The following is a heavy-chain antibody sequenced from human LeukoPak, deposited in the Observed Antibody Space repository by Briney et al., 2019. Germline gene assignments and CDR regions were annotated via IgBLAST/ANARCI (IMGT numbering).Heavy chain of an antibody. D-gene: IGHD6-19*01. Sequence: QPSETLSLTCSVSGGSISSSGYYWNWIRQPPGKGLEWVANIKQDGSEKYYVDSVKGRFTISRDNAKNSLYLQMNSLRAEDTAVYYCARIPPYSSGPNWGQGTLVTVSS. CDR3: ARIPPYSSGPN. CDR2: IKQDGSEK. V-gene: IGHV3-7*01. J-gene: IGHJ4*02. CDR1: GGSISSSGYY.